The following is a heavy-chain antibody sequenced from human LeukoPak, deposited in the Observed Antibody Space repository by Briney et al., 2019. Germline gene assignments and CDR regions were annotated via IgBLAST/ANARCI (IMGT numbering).Heavy chain of an antibody. V-gene: IGHV1-69*13. J-gene: IGHJ3*02. CDR3: ARVGRGITMIFRVHRAFDI. Sequence: ASVKVSCKASGYTFTSYAMNWVRQAPGQGLEWMGGIIPIFGTANYAQKFQGRVTITADESTSTAYMELSSLRSEDTAVYYCARVGRGITMIFRVHRAFDIWGQGTMVTVSS. D-gene: IGHD3-22*01. CDR2: IIPIFGTA. CDR1: GYTFTSYA.